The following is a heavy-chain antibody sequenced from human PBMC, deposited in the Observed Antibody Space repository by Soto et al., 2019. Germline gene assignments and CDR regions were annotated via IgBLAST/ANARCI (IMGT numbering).Heavy chain of an antibody. CDR1: GYTFTSYY. CDR3: AAGYGDYVFDY. D-gene: IGHD4-17*01. V-gene: IGHV1-46*01. CDR2: INPSGGNT. J-gene: IGHJ4*02. Sequence: GASVKVSCKASGYTFTSYYMHWVRQAPGQGLEWMGIINPSGGNTSYAQKFQGRVTMTRDTSTSTVYMELSSLRSEDTAVYYCAAGYGDYVFDYWGQGTLVTVSS.